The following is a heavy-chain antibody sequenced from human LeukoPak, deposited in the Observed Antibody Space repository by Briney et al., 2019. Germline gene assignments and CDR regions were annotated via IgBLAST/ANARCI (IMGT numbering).Heavy chain of an antibody. CDR2: IFPGDSDT. D-gene: IGHD3-9*01. V-gene: IGHV5-51*01. CDR3: AKSGGEIDYDILTGYYPHFDY. Sequence: GESLKISCKDSGSNFVDYWIGWVRQVPGRGLEWMAVIFPGDSDTRYSPSFQGQVTISADKSISTAYLQWSSLKASDTAMYYCAKSGGEIDYDILTGYYPHFDYWGQGTLVTVSS. CDR1: GSNFVDYW. J-gene: IGHJ4*02.